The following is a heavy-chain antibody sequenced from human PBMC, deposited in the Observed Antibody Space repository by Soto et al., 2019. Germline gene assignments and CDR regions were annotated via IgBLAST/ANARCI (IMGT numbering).Heavy chain of an antibody. CDR3: ARWPGYDSSGYKRGGDDY. CDR2: IYYSGST. Sequence: SETLSLTCTVSGGSVSSGSYYWSWIRQPPGKGLEWIGYIYYSGSTNYNPSLKSRVTISVDTSKNQFSLKLSSVTAADTAVYYCARWPGYDSSGYKRGGDDYWGQGTLVTVSS. J-gene: IGHJ4*02. V-gene: IGHV4-61*01. D-gene: IGHD3-22*01. CDR1: GGSVSSGSYY.